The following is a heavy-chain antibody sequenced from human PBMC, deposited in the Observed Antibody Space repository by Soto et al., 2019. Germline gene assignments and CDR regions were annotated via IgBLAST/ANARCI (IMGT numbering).Heavy chain of an antibody. D-gene: IGHD3-10*01. CDR1: GYSFTNDW. CDR3: ARDSYYTSGNYFPYYTYAMDV. CDR2: VDPTDSYS. Sequence: VGSLKISCNGSGYSFTNDWITWVRQMPWKGLEWLGRVDPTDSYSNYSPSFQGHVTISADKSISTAYLQWSSLKASDTAMYYCARDSYYTSGNYFPYYTYAMDVWGQGTTVTVSS. J-gene: IGHJ6*02. V-gene: IGHV5-10-1*01.